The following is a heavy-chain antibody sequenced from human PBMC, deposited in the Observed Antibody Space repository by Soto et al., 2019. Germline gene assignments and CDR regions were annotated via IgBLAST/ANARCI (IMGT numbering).Heavy chain of an antibody. CDR3: AKDLTRQLAYWLDP. Sequence: VASVKVSCKASGFSFTGYYIHWLRQAPGQGLEWMGWINAHSGGTGYAQKFQGRVTLTRDTSISTAYMTLSSLRSDDTAIYYCAKDLTRQLAYWLDPWGQGTQVTVSS. J-gene: IGHJ5*02. V-gene: IGHV1-2*02. CDR2: INAHSGGT. CDR1: GFSFTGYY. D-gene: IGHD6-6*01.